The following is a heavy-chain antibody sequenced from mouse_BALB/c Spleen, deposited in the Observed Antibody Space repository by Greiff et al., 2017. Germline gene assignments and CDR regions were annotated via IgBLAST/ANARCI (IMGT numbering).Heavy chain of an antibody. Sequence: EVKLMESGGGLVQPGGSRKLSCAASGFTFSSFGMHWVGQAPEKGLEWVAYISSGSSTIYYADTVKGRFTISRDNPKNTLFLQMTSLRSEDTAMYYCARLGGYYAMDYWGQGTSVTVSS. CDR1: GFTFSSFG. D-gene: IGHD1-1*02. CDR3: ARLGGYYAMDY. J-gene: IGHJ4*01. CDR2: ISSGSSTI. V-gene: IGHV5-17*02.